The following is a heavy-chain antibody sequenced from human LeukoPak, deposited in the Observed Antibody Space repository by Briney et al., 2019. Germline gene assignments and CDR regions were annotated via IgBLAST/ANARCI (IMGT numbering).Heavy chain of an antibody. CDR2: LSGNGGST. CDR3: AAGDNYGYIRLDY. V-gene: IGHV3-23*01. CDR1: GFTFSNYA. J-gene: IGHJ4*02. D-gene: IGHD5-18*01. Sequence: GGSLRLSCAAYGFTFSNYAMSWLRQAPGVGLEWVSGLSGNGGSTFYTDSVKGRITISRDNSKNTLYLHMHRLSAEDTAVYYCAAGDNYGYIRLDYWGQGALGTVS.